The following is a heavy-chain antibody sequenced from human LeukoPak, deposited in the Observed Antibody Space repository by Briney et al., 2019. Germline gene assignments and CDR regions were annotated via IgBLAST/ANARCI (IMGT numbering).Heavy chain of an antibody. J-gene: IGHJ2*01. CDR1: GGPISSYY. Sequence: SETLPLPCTVSGGPISSYYWSWIRRPPGKGLEWIGYIYTSGSTNYNPSLKSRVTISVDTSKNQFSLKLSSVTAADTAVYYCASRRYCSSTSCPYWYFDLWGRGTLVTVSS. V-gene: IGHV4-4*09. D-gene: IGHD2-2*01. CDR3: ASRRYCSSTSCPYWYFDL. CDR2: IYTSGST.